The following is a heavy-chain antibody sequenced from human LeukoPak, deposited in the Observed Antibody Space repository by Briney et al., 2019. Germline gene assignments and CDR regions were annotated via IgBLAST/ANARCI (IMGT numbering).Heavy chain of an antibody. D-gene: IGHD2-21*01. V-gene: IGHV1-3*03. J-gene: IGHJ6*03. CDR3: ARGRGTIGSNRDFYFYYYMDI. Sequence: ASVKVSCKASGYTFTNYAMHWVRLAPGQRLQWMGWINLVNGNTKYSQYFEGRVTITWDTSASTVYMELSSLRPDDMAVYYCARGRGTIGSNRDFYFYYYMDIWGNGTTLTVSS. CDR2: INLVNGNT. CDR1: GYTFTNYA.